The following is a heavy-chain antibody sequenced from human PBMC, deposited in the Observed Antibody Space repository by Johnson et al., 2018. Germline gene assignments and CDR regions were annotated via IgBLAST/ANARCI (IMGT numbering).Heavy chain of an antibody. Sequence: QVQLVESGGGVVQPGRSLRLSCGAAGFTFRTYGMPWVRQAPGKGLEWVAVISSDGSTRWYADSVQGRFIISRDNSKNMLYLQMNHLRPADTAKYYCTKGRLSGGNGCYYYGRDVWGQGPTVTVSS. D-gene: IGHD6-19*01. CDR3: TKGRLSGGNGCYYYGRDV. J-gene: IGHJ6*02. CDR2: ISSDGSTR. V-gene: IGHV3-30*18. CDR1: GFTFRTYG.